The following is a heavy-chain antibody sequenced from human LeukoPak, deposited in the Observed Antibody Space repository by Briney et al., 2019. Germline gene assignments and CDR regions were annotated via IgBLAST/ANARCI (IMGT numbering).Heavy chain of an antibody. V-gene: IGHV3-7*01. Sequence: PGGSLRLSCAASGFTFSSYWMSWVHQAPGKGLEWVANIKQDGSEKYYVDSVKGRFTISRDNAKNSLYLQMNSLRAEDTAVYYCARPAAKTHDAFDIWGQGTMVTVSS. CDR3: ARPAAKTHDAFDI. D-gene: IGHD2-2*01. CDR2: IKQDGSEK. J-gene: IGHJ3*02. CDR1: GFTFSSYW.